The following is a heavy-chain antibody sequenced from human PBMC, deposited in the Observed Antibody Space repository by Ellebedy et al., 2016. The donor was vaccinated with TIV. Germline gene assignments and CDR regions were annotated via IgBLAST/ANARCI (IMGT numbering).Heavy chain of an antibody. J-gene: IGHJ4*02. CDR3: TCLQLGIADYFDY. V-gene: IGHV1-46*01. CDR1: GYTFTKYY. D-gene: IGHD6-13*01. Sequence: ASVKVSCKASGYTFTKYYMHWVRQAPGQGLERMGMINPSGGSTSYAQKFQGRVTMTRDTSTSTVYMELSSLRSEDTAVYYCTCLQLGIADYFDYWGQGALVTVSS. CDR2: INPSGGST.